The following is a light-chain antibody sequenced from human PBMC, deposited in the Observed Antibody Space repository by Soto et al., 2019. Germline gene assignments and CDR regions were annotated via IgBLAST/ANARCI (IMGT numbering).Light chain of an antibody. Sequence: EIVLTQSPATLSLSPGERATLSCRASESIRTLLAWYQQKPGQAPRLLIYGASNRATGIPARFSGSGSGADFSLTISSLEPEDFAVYYCQQRSNWPPYTFGQGTKLEIK. CDR3: QQRSNWPPYT. CDR1: ESIRTL. V-gene: IGKV3-11*01. J-gene: IGKJ2*01. CDR2: GAS.